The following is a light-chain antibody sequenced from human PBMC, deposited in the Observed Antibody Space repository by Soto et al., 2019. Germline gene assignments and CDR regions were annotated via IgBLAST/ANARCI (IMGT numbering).Light chain of an antibody. CDR2: TAS. CDR1: QGVSTW. V-gene: IGKV1D-16*01. J-gene: IGKJ1*01. CDR3: QHYNSYSEA. Sequence: TQMTQSLSSVSASVGDRVTVTFRAFQGVSTWLAWYQRKQGKAPNLLIYTASILQSGVPSRFSGSGSGTEFTLTISSLQPDDFATYYCQHYNSYSEAFGQGTKVDIK.